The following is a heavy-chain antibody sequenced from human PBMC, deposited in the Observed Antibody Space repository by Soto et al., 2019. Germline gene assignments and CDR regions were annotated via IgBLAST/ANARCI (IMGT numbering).Heavy chain of an antibody. CDR1: GYTFTSYG. J-gene: IGHJ6*02. Sequence: QVQLVQSGAEVKKPGASVKVSCKASGYTFTSYGISWVRQAPGQGLEWMGWISAYNGNTNYAQQLQGRVTMTTDTSTSTAYMELRSLRSDDTAVYYCARGYYDILTGSTGLYGMDVWGQGTTVTVSS. CDR2: ISAYNGNT. CDR3: ARGYYDILTGSTGLYGMDV. V-gene: IGHV1-18*04. D-gene: IGHD3-9*01.